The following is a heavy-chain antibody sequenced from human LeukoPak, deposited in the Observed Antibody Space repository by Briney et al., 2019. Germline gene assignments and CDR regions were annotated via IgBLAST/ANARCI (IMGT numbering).Heavy chain of an antibody. Sequence: GGSLRLSCAASGFTFSDYYMSWIRQAPGKGLEWVSYISSSGSTIYYGDSVKGRFTISRDNAKNSLYLQKSSLRAEDTAVYYCAGYSSGWFGSLDIWGQGTMVTVSS. CDR1: GFTFSDYY. CDR3: AGYSSGWFGSLDI. D-gene: IGHD6-19*01. CDR2: ISSSGSTI. V-gene: IGHV3-11*04. J-gene: IGHJ3*02.